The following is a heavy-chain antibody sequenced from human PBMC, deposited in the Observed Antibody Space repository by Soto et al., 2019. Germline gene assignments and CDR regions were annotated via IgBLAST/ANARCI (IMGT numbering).Heavy chain of an antibody. CDR1: GFTFSSYS. CDR2: ISSSSSTI. D-gene: IGHD3-16*01. Sequence: EVQLVEAGGGLVQPGGSLRLSRAASGFTFSSYSMNWVRQAPGKGLEWVSYISSSSSTIYYVDSVKGRFAISRDNAKNSLYLQMNSVRDEDTAVYYCARDRGGAQYGLDVWGQGTTVTVSS. CDR3: ARDRGGAQYGLDV. V-gene: IGHV3-48*02. J-gene: IGHJ6*02.